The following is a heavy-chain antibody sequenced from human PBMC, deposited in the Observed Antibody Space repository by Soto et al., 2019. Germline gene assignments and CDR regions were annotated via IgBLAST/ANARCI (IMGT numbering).Heavy chain of an antibody. D-gene: IGHD7-27*01. CDR3: ARQSGPDGAFDI. CDR1: GGSISSYY. J-gene: IGHJ3*02. V-gene: IGHV4-59*01. Sequence: SETLSLTCTVSGGSISSYYWSWIRQPPGKGLEWIGYIYYSGSTNYNPSLKSRVTISVDTSKNQFSLKLSSVTAADTAVYYCARQSGPDGAFDIWGQGTMVTVSS. CDR2: IYYSGST.